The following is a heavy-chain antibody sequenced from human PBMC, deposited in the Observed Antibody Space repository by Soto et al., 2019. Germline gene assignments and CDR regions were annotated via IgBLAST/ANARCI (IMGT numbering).Heavy chain of an antibody. CDR2: ISGSGGST. CDR1: GFTFSSYA. Sequence: EVQLLESGGGLVQPGGSLRLSCAASGFTFSSYAMSWVRQAPGKGLEWVSAISGSGGSTYYADSVKGRFTISRDNSKNPMGRQMTSLMAEYTAVYYCWGRGSPDCWCQGTLVAVSS. D-gene: IGHD1-26*01. J-gene: IGHJ4*02. V-gene: IGHV3-23*01. CDR3: WGRGSPDC.